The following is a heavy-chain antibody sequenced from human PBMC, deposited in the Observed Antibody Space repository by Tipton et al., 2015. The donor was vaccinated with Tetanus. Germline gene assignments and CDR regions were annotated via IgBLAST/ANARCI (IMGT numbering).Heavy chain of an antibody. J-gene: IGHJ4*02. CDR1: GGSISSYY. V-gene: IGHV4-59*08. CDR3: ARSRAMVHFDH. CDR2: IYHSGSA. Sequence: TLSLTCTVSGGSISSYYWSWIRQPPGKGLEWIGYIYHSGSANYNPSLKSRVTISVDTSKNQFSLKLSSVTAADTAVYYCARSRAMVHFDHWGQGTLVTVSS. D-gene: IGHD5-18*01.